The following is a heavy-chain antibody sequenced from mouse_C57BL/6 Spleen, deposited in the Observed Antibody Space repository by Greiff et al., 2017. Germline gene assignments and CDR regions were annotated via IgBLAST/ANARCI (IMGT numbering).Heavy chain of an antibody. Sequence: QVQLQQPGAELVMPGASVKLSCKASGYTFTSYWMHWVTQRPGQGLEWIGEIDPSSSYTNYNQKFKGKATLTVDKSSSTAYMQLSSLTSEDSAVYYCARRGTAQVAWFAYWGQGTLVTVSA. CDR3: ARRGTAQVAWFAY. J-gene: IGHJ3*01. CDR1: GYTFTSYW. CDR2: IDPSSSYT. V-gene: IGHV1-69*01. D-gene: IGHD3-2*02.